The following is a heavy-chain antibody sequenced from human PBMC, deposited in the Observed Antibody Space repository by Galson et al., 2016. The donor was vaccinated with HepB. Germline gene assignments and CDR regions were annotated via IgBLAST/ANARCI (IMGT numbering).Heavy chain of an antibody. CDR3: AREGGEWGSDGHHDSACQRTLYIHHSKHTLYCQMSRLRAEDTSIYYCARDGGLTVPYGDYPEYSQH. CDR2: ISYDGSNK. Sequence: SLRLSCAASGFTFSSYAMHWVRQAPGKGLEWVAVISYDGSNKYYADSVKGRFTISRDNSKKTTYRNMNSLRAEDTAVYCCAREGGEWGSDGHHDSACQRTLYIHHSKHTLYCQMSRLRAEDTSIYYCARDGGLTVPYGDYPEYSQHWGQGTLVTVSS. D-gene: IGHD2-8*02. J-gene: IGHJ1*01. CDR1: GFTFSSYA. V-gene: IGHV3-30*04.